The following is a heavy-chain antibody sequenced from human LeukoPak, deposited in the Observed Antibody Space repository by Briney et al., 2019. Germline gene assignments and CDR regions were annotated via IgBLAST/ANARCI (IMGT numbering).Heavy chain of an antibody. CDR1: GFTFSGYW. D-gene: IGHD5-24*01. J-gene: IGHJ3*02. CDR3: ARDLMAEAFDI. Sequence: GGSLRLSCAASGFTFSGYWMTWVRQAPGKGLEWVANIKQDGNEKYYEDSVKGRFTISRDNARNSLYLQMDSLRGEDTAVYYCARDLMAEAFDIWGQGTMVTVSS. V-gene: IGHV3-7*01. CDR2: IKQDGNEK.